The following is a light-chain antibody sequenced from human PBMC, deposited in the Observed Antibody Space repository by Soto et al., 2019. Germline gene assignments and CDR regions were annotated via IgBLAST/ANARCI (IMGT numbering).Light chain of an antibody. J-gene: IGKJ5*01. Sequence: DIQMTQSPSSLSASVGNRVTSTCRASQSISTYLNWYQKKPGKAPNLLIYDASRLQSGVPSRFSGSGGGTDFTLSISSVQPEDFATYFCQQSYMDPITFGQGTRLEI. V-gene: IGKV1-39*01. CDR2: DAS. CDR1: QSISTY. CDR3: QQSYMDPIT.